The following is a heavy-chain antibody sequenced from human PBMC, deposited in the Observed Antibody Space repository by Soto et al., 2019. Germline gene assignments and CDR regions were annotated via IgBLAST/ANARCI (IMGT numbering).Heavy chain of an antibody. CDR1: GFTFSASA. Sequence: GGSLRFSCAASGFTFSASAMHWVRQASGKGLEWVGRIRSKANNYATAYAASVKGRFTISRDDSKNTAYLQMNSLKTEDTAVYYCSRPGGPSYYYDSSGYYQDYWGQGTLVTVSS. V-gene: IGHV3-73*01. CDR3: SRPGGPSYYYDSSGYYQDY. D-gene: IGHD3-22*01. J-gene: IGHJ4*02. CDR2: IRSKANNYAT.